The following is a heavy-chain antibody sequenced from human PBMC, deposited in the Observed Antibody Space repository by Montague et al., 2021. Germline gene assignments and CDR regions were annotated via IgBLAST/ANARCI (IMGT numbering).Heavy chain of an antibody. D-gene: IGHD1-26*01. CDR1: GDSMNTYK. V-gene: IGHV4-59*01. Sequence: SETLSLTCTVSGDSMNTYKWNWIRQPPGKGLEWIGYIYSSGNTNYNPSLKSRVTISVDTSRNQFPLEVRSVTAADTAKYYCAREWSAFDFWGQGIMVTVSS. J-gene: IGHJ3*01. CDR2: IYSSGNT. CDR3: AREWSAFDF.